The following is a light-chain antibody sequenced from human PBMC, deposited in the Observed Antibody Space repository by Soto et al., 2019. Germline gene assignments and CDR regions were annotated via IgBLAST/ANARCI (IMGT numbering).Light chain of an antibody. CDR2: GNN. Sequence: QAVLTQPPSASGTPGQRVTISCSGSGSSIGTNTVNWYRQLPGTAPKLLIYGNNQRPSGVPDRFSDSKSGTSASLAISGLQSEDEADYYCAAWDGSLNNVLFGGGTQLTVL. J-gene: IGLJ2*01. CDR3: AAWDGSLNNVL. V-gene: IGLV1-44*01. CDR1: GSSIGTNT.